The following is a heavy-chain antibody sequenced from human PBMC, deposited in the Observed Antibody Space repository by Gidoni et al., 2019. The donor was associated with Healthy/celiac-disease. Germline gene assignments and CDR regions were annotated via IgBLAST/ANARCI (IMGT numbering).Heavy chain of an antibody. D-gene: IGHD5-18*01. Sequence: EVQLLESGGGLVQPGGSLRLSCAASGFTFSSYAMSWVRPAPGKGLEWVSAISGSGGSTYYADSVKGRFTISRDNSKNTLYLQMNSLRAEDTAVYYCARGGIGWIQLWPNFDYWGQGTLVTVSS. V-gene: IGHV3-23*01. CDR2: ISGSGGST. J-gene: IGHJ4*02. CDR3: ARGGIGWIQLWPNFDY. CDR1: GFTFSSYA.